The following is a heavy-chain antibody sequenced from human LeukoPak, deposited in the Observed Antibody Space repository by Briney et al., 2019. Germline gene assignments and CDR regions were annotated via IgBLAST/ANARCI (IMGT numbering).Heavy chain of an antibody. D-gene: IGHD3-22*01. V-gene: IGHV1-18*01. J-gene: IGHJ1*01. CDR3: ARVVDDSSGRYFQH. CDR2: ISAYNGNT. Sequence: ASVKVSCKASGYTFPRYPFSWVRQAPGQGLEWMGWISAYNGNTNYAQKFQGRVTMTTDTSTSTAYMELRSLRSDDTAVYYCARVVDDSSGRYFQHWGQGTLVTVSS. CDR1: GYTFPRYP.